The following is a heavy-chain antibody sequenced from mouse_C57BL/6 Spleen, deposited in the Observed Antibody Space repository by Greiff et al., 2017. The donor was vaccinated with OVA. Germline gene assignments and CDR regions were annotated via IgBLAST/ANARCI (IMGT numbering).Heavy chain of an antibody. Sequence: VKLQESGAELVRPGASVTLSCKASGYTFTDYEMHWVKQTPVHGLEWIGAIDPETGGTAYNQKFKGKAILTADKSSSTAYMELRSLTSEDSAVYYCTREEGYGAWFAYWGQGTLVTVSA. D-gene: IGHD2-2*01. CDR2: IDPETGGT. CDR3: TREEGYGAWFAY. V-gene: IGHV1-15*01. CDR1: GYTFTDYE. J-gene: IGHJ3*01.